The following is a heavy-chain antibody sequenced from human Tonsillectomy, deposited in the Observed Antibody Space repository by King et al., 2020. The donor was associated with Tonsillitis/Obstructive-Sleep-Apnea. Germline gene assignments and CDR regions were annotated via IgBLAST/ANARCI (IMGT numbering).Heavy chain of an antibody. V-gene: IGHV4-39*01. D-gene: IGHD2-2*02. J-gene: IGHJ5*02. CDR1: GGSISSSSYY. CDR2: IYYSGRT. CDR3: ASLYLVLYDGWFDP. Sequence: QLQESGPGLVKPSETLSLTCTVSGGSISSSSYYWGWIRQSPGKGLEWIGSIYYSGRTYCNPSLKSRVTIFVDSFKNQFSLKLSSVTAADTAVYYCASLYLVLYDGWFDPWGQGTLVTVSS.